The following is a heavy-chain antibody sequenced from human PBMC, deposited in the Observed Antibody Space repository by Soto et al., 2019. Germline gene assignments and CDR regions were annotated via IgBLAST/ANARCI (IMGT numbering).Heavy chain of an antibody. J-gene: IGHJ6*02. CDR1: GGSISSYY. V-gene: IGHV4-59*01. CDR2: IYYSGST. D-gene: IGHD6-19*01. Sequence: NPSETLSLTCTVSGGSISSYYWSWIRQPPGKGLEWIEYIYYSGSTNYNPSLKSRVTISVDTSKNQFSLRLSSVTAADTAVYYCARVVPWLVLGGNYYGMDVWGQGTTVTVSS. CDR3: ARVVPWLVLGGNYYGMDV.